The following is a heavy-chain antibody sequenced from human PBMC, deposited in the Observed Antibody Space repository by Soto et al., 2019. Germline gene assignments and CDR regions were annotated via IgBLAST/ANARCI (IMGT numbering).Heavy chain of an antibody. CDR1: GQSFSGHS. V-gene: IGHV4-34*01. CDR3: ARGSGIVALPGELEDVKYDY. Sequence: QVQLQQWGAGLVKPSETLSLSCAVYGQSFSGHSWAWIRHPPGKGLEWIGEINESGSTYYNPSLKSRVPSSTDTSKNQFSLKLSSVSAAVTAAYFCARGSGIVALPGELEDVKYDYWGQGTLVNVSS. CDR2: INESGST. D-gene: IGHD1-1*01. J-gene: IGHJ4*02.